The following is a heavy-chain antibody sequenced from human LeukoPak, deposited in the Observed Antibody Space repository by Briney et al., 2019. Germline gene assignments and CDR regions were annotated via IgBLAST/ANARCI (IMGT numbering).Heavy chain of an antibody. Sequence: GESLKISCKGSGYSFTSYWIGWVRQMPGKGLEWMGIIYPGGSDTRYSPSFQGQVTISADKSISTAYLQWSSLKASDTAMYYCARLSSMYYYDSSGPAGYFDLWGRGTLVTVSS. CDR1: GYSFTSYW. V-gene: IGHV5-51*01. J-gene: IGHJ2*01. D-gene: IGHD3-22*01. CDR3: ARLSSMYYYDSSGPAGYFDL. CDR2: IYPGGSDT.